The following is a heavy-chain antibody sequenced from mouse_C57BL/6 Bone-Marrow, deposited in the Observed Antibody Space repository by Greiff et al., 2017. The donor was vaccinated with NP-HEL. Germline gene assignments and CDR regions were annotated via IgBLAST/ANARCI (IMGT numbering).Heavy chain of an antibody. CDR1: GYTFTSYW. CDR2: IHPSDSDT. CDR3: AIKNGNYGLWYFDV. V-gene: IGHV1-74*01. J-gene: IGHJ1*03. Sequence: QVQLKQPGAELVKPGASVKVSCKASGYTFTSYWMHWVKQRPGQGLEWIGRIHPSDSDTNYNQKFKGKATLTVDKSSSTAYMQLSSLTSEDSAVYYCAIKNGNYGLWYFDVWGTGTTVTVSS. D-gene: IGHD2-1*01.